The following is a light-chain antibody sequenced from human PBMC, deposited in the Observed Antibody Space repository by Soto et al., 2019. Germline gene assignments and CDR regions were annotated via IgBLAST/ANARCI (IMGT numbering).Light chain of an antibody. CDR3: QQSYSTPLT. Sequence: DLPMTQSPSSLSASVGDRVPITCRASQSISSYVNWYQQKPGKAPKLLIYAASSLQSGVPSRCSGSGSGTDFTLTISSLQPEDFATYYCQQSYSTPLTFGGGTKVDIK. J-gene: IGKJ4*01. CDR1: QSISSY. CDR2: AAS. V-gene: IGKV1-39*01.